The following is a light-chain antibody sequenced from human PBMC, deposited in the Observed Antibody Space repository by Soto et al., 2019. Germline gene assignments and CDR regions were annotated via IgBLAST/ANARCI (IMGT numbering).Light chain of an antibody. J-gene: IGKJ4*01. CDR3: QQRYRTATT. Sequence: DIQRIQNASSLSASVKDRVPIACLACQSFSSYLNWYQQKPGKAPKLLIYAASSLQSGVPSRFCCCGSGTAFNLTIRCLQPEDFATYFCQQRYRTATTVAGGTKVDI. V-gene: IGKV1-39*01. CDR1: QSFSSY. CDR2: AAS.